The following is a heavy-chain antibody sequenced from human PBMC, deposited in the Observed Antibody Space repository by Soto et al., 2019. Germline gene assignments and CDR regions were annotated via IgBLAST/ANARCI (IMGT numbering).Heavy chain of an antibody. J-gene: IGHJ4*02. CDR3: TKYRRTAAEGYSFDY. CDR1: GGSTSGSY. V-gene: IGHV4-59*01. Sequence: PSETLSLTCTVSGGSTSGSYWSWIRQTPGKVLEWVGYIHYSGSTNYNPSLKSRVTMSVDSAKNQFSLQLSSVTAADTAVYFCTKYRRTAAEGYSFDYWGQGALVTVSS. D-gene: IGHD2-15*01. CDR2: IHYSGST.